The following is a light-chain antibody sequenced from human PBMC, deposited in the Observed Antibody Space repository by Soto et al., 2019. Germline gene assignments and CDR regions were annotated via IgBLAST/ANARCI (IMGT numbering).Light chain of an antibody. CDR2: DVT. V-gene: IGLV2-14*01. CDR1: SSDVGGYNY. CDR3: RSYTSSSTVLYV. J-gene: IGLJ1*01. Sequence: QSALTQPASVSGSPGQSITISCTGTSSDVGGYNYVSWYQQHPGKAPKLMIYDVTNRPSGVSNRFSGSKSGNTASLAISGLQAEHESDYYCRSYTSSSTVLYVFGTGTKLTVL.